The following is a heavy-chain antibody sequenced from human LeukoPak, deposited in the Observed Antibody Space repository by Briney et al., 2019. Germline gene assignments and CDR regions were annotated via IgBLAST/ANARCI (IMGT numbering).Heavy chain of an antibody. CDR2: IYYSGST. CDR3: AREGEGYGSGSYYRAFDY. CDR1: GGSISSYY. Sequence: AETLSLTCTVSGGSISSYYWSWIRQPPGKGLEWIGYIYYSGSTNYNPSLKSRVTISVDTSKNQFSLKLSSVTAADTAVYYCAREGEGYGSGSYYRAFDYWGQGTLVTVSS. D-gene: IGHD3-10*01. V-gene: IGHV4-59*01. J-gene: IGHJ4*02.